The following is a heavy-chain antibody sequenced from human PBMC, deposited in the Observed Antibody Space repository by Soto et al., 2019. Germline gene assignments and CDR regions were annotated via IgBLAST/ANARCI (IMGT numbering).Heavy chain of an antibody. CDR2: IIYSGST. Sequence: TLSLTCTVSGGSISSGDYYWSWIRQHPGKGLEWIGYIIYSGSTHYNPSLKSRVTLSVDTSKNQFSLNLSSVTEADTDVYYCVRDHSNGWYNWFDNWGQGTLVTV. CDR1: GGSISSGDYY. D-gene: IGHD6-19*01. CDR3: VRDHSNGWYNWFDN. J-gene: IGHJ5*02. V-gene: IGHV4-31*03.